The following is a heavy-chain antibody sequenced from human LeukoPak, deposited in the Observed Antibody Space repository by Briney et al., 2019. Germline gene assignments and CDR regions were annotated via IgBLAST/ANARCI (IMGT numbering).Heavy chain of an antibody. CDR2: IKQDGSEK. D-gene: IGHD5-12*01. V-gene: IGHV3-7*04. Sequence: GSLRLSCAPSGFTFSSYWMSCVRQAPGKGLEWVANIKQDGSEKYYVDSVKGRFTISRENAKNSLYLQMNSLRAEDTAVYYCARDRLRGEVATIPFYWGQGTLVTVSS. J-gene: IGHJ4*02. CDR3: ARDRLRGEVATIPFY. CDR1: GFTFSSYW.